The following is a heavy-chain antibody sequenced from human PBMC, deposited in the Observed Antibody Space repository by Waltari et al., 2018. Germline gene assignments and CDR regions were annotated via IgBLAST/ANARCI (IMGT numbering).Heavy chain of an antibody. Sequence: QVQLQESGPGLVKPSETLSLTCTVSGYSISSGYYWGWIRPPPGKGLGWIGSIYHSGSTYYNPSLKSRVTISVDTSKNQFSLTLSSVTAADTAVYYCARETPLRYCSSTSCPRGAFDIWGQGTMVTVSS. V-gene: IGHV4-38-2*02. CDR3: ARETPLRYCSSTSCPRGAFDI. D-gene: IGHD2-2*01. CDR1: GYSISSGYY. J-gene: IGHJ3*02. CDR2: IYHSGST.